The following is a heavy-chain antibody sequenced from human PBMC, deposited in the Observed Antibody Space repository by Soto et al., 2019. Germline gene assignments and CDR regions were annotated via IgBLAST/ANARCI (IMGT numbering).Heavy chain of an antibody. D-gene: IGHD5-12*01. J-gene: IGHJ4*02. CDR3: ARASAREAHYFDY. Sequence: PSETLSLTCAVYGGSFSGYYWSWIRQPPGKGLEWIGEINHSGSTNYNPSLKSRVTISVDTSKNQFSLKLSSVTAADTAVYYCARASAREAHYFDYWGQGTLVTVSS. V-gene: IGHV4-34*01. CDR2: INHSGST. CDR1: GGSFSGYY.